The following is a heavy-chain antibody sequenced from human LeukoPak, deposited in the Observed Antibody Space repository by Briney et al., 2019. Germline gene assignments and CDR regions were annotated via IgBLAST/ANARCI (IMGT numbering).Heavy chain of an antibody. D-gene: IGHD2-8*01. CDR1: GYTFTGYY. CDR3: ARDESGIVLMGVNY. Sequence: ASVKVSCKASGYTFTGYYMHWVRQAPGQGLEWMGWINPNSGGTNYAQKFQGRVTMTRDTSISTAYMELSSLRSEDTAVYYCARDESGIVLMGVNYWGQGTLVTVSS. CDR2: INPNSGGT. J-gene: IGHJ4*02. V-gene: IGHV1-2*02.